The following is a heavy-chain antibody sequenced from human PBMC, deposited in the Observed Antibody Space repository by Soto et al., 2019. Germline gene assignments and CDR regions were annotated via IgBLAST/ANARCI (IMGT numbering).Heavy chain of an antibody. D-gene: IGHD3-3*01. CDR1: GYTFTSYG. Sequence: GASVKVSCKASGYTFTSYGISWVRQAPGQGLEWMGWISAYNGNTNYAQKLQGRVTMTNDTSKSTAYMELRSLRSDATAVYYCARESPHYDFWSGYYTYRGCGTWGRGTLVTVSS. J-gene: IGHJ5*02. CDR2: ISAYNGNT. CDR3: ARESPHYDFWSGYYTYRGCGT. V-gene: IGHV1-18*04.